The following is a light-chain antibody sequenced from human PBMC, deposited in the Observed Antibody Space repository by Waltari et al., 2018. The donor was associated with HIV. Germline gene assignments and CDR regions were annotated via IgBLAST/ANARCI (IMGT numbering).Light chain of an antibody. CDR3: QSYDSSNVV. V-gene: IGLV6-57*04. Sequence: NFMLTQPHSVSESPGKPVTISCTRSSGSIASNYVRWYQQRPGSAPTTVIYEDNQRPAGVPDRFSGSIDSSSNSASLTISGLKTEDEADYYCQSYDSSNVVFGGGTKLTVL. CDR2: EDN. CDR1: SGSIASNY. J-gene: IGLJ2*01.